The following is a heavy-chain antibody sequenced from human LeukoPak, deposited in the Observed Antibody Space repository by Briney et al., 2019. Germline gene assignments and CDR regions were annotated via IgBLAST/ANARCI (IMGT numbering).Heavy chain of an antibody. CDR2: IFPSGGEI. Sequence: GGSLRLSCAASGFTFSTFAMIWVRQPPGKGLEWVSSIFPSGGEIHYADSVKGRFTISRDNSKNTLYLQMNSLRAEDTAVYYCATIDYWGQGTLVTVSS. V-gene: IGHV3-23*01. CDR1: GFTFSTFA. J-gene: IGHJ4*02. CDR3: ATIDY.